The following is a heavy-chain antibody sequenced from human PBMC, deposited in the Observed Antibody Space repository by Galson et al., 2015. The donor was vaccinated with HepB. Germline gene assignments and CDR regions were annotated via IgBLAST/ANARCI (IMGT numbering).Heavy chain of an antibody. CDR2: IDWDDDK. CDR1: GFSLSTSGMC. Sequence: PALVKPTQTLTLTCTFSGFSLSTSGMCVSWIRQPPGKALEWLALIDWDDDKYYSTSLKTRLTISKDTSKNQVVLTMTNMDPVDTATYYCARIQGARDRYYDSSGYYDAFDIWGQGTMVTVSS. CDR3: ARIQGARDRYYDSSGYYDAFDI. D-gene: IGHD3-22*01. J-gene: IGHJ3*02. V-gene: IGHV2-70*01.